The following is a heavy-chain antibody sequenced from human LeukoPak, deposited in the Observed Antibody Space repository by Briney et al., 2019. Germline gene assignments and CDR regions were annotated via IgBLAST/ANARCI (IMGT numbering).Heavy chain of an antibody. D-gene: IGHD6-19*01. CDR3: AKLASRIAVAGLRVGNY. J-gene: IGHJ4*02. Sequence: GGSLRLSCAASGFTVSSNYMSWVRQAPGKGLEWVSLIYSGGDTYYADSVKGRFTISRDNSKNTLYLQMNSLRAEDTAVYYCAKLASRIAVAGLRVGNYWGQGTLVTVSS. V-gene: IGHV3-53*01. CDR2: IYSGGDT. CDR1: GFTVSSNY.